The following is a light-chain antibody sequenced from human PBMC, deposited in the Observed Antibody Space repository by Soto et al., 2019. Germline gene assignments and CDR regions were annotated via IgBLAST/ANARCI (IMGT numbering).Light chain of an antibody. CDR2: DVN. V-gene: IGLV2-11*01. CDR3: SAYTARSTLV. J-gene: IGLJ3*02. Sequence: QSALTQPRSVSGSPGQSVTISCTGASGDIGGYNYVSWYQHHPGKAPKLIIFDVNKRPSGVPDRFSGSKSGNTASLTISGLQPEDEADCYCSAYTARSTLVFGGGTQLTVL. CDR1: SGDIGGYNY.